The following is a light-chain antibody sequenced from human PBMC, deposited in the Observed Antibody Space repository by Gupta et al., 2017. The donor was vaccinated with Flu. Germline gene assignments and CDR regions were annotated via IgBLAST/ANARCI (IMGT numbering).Light chain of an antibody. V-gene: IGKV3-15*01. CDR3: QQYKNWHPLT. CDR2: RAS. Sequence: ATLSLSPGDTATLSCSAGQTISSSMASYQQKPGQAPRLLIHRASPRATGIPARVSGSGSGTEFILTISSLQSEDAAAYYCQQYKNWHPLTFGGGTKVEIK. CDR1: QTISSS. J-gene: IGKJ4*01.